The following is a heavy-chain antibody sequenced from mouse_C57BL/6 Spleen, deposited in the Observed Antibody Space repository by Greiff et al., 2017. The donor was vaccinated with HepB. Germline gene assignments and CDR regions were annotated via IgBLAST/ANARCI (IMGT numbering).Heavy chain of an antibody. CDR2: INPYNGGT. J-gene: IGHJ2*01. V-gene: IGHV1-19*01. CDR1: GYTFTDYY. CDR3: ARELGYYFDY. Sequence: EVQLQQSGPVLVKPGASVKMSCKASGYTFTDYYMNWVKQSHGKSLEWIGVINPYNGGTSYNQKFKGKATLTVDKSSSTAYMELNSLTSEDSAVYYCARELGYYFDYWGQSTTLTVSS. D-gene: IGHD4-1*01.